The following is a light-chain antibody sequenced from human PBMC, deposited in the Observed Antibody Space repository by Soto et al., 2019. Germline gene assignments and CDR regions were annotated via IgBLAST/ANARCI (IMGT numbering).Light chain of an antibody. Sequence: QSALTQPASVSGSPGQPITISCTGTRSDVGRYNYVSWYQQHPGKAPKLLIYEVTYRPSGVSTRFSASKSGSTASLTSAGIQAEDEADYYCSSYSTTSSPHVLFGGGTKLTV. V-gene: IGLV2-14*01. CDR1: RSDVGRYNY. CDR2: EVT. CDR3: SSYSTTSSPHVL. J-gene: IGLJ2*01.